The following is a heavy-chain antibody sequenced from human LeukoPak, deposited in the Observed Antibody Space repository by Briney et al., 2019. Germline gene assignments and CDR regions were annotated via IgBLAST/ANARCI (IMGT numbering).Heavy chain of an antibody. CDR3: AREASNNWNVPANYFDY. J-gene: IGHJ4*02. CDR1: GFTFSSYS. D-gene: IGHD1-20*01. CDR2: ISSSSSYI. Sequence: GGSLRLSCAASGFTFSSYSMNWVRQAPGKGLEWVSFISSSSSYIYYADSVKGRFTISRDSAKNSLYLQMSSLRAEDTAVYYCAREASNNWNVPANYFDYWGQGTLVSVSS. V-gene: IGHV3-21*01.